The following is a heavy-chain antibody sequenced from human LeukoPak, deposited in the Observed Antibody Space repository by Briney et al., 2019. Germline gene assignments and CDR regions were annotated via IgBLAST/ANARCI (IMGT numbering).Heavy chain of an antibody. CDR3: ARQAYYYDSSGYYPLYYMDV. CDR2: ISYSGTN. Sequence: SETLSLTCTVSGGSVSSSSYYWGWIRQPPGKGLEWIGSISYSGTNYNNPSLKSRVSMSIDTSKNQFSVKLTSVTAADTAMYYCARQAYYYDSSGYYPLYYMDVWGKGTTVTVSS. D-gene: IGHD3-22*01. J-gene: IGHJ6*03. V-gene: IGHV4-39*01. CDR1: GGSVSSSSYY.